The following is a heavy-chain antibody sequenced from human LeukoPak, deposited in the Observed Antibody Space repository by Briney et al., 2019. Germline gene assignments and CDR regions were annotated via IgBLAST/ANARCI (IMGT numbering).Heavy chain of an antibody. CDR1: GFSLSTSGVA. V-gene: IGHV2-5*01. Sequence: SGPTLVNPTQTLTLTCTFSGFSLSTSGVAVGWFRQPPRGALEWLALIYWNDGKYYSPSLKSRLTIAKDTSKNQVVLTMTNMDPVDTATFYCARRRSPSNGDWFDPWGQGTLVTVSS. J-gene: IGHJ5*02. CDR3: ARRRSPSNGDWFDP. CDR2: IYWNDGK. D-gene: IGHD4-17*01.